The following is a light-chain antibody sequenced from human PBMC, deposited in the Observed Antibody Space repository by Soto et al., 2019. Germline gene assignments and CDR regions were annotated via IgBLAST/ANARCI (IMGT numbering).Light chain of an antibody. V-gene: IGKV3-20*01. Sequence: EIVLTQSPGTLSLSPGERATLSCRASQSVSSSYLAWYQQKPGQAPRLLIYGASSRATGIPDRFSGSGSGTDFTLTISRLEPEDFAVSYCQPYGSSLLFTFGPGTKVDIK. CDR2: GAS. CDR1: QSVSSSY. J-gene: IGKJ3*01. CDR3: QPYGSSLLFT.